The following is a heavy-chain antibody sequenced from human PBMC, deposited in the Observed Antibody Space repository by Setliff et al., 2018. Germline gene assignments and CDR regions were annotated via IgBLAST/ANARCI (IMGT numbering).Heavy chain of an antibody. CDR1: GYPFVGYY. D-gene: IGHD3-16*01. V-gene: IGHV1-2*02. J-gene: IGHJ4*02. CDR3: AKQGDLAFDY. CDR2: IDPKSGRT. Sequence: ASVKVSCKTSGYPFVGYYIYWMRQAPGQGPEWVGWIDPKSGRTKYAVKFQGRVTMTRDTSINTIYMEVSSLTSDDTAMYYCAKQGDLAFDYWGQGTQVTVS.